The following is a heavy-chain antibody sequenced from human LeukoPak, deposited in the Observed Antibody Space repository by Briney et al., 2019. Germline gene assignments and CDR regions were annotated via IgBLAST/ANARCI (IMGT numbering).Heavy chain of an antibody. Sequence: ASVKVSCKASGYTFTAYYMHWVGQAPGQGLEYVGWINPNSGGTNYVHKFQGRVTMTRDTSFSTAHMELSRLTSDDTAVYYCARETVAGNAFDIWGPGTLVAVSS. J-gene: IGHJ3*02. D-gene: IGHD6-19*01. V-gene: IGHV1-2*02. CDR3: ARETVAGNAFDI. CDR1: GYTFTAYY. CDR2: INPNSGGT.